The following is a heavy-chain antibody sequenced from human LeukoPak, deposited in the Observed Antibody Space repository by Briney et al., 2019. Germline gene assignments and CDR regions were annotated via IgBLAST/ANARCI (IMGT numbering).Heavy chain of an antibody. Sequence: PGGSLRLSCTTSGFTFGDYAMSWVRQAPGKGLEWVSFIRRKAHGGTTEYAASVKGRFSSSRDDSKSIAYLEMTSLNTEDTAVYFCPRVTYYYDNSGYFHFDSWGQGSLVTVSS. J-gene: IGHJ4*02. CDR1: GFTFGDYA. D-gene: IGHD3-22*01. CDR3: PRVTYYYDNSGYFHFDS. V-gene: IGHV3-49*04. CDR2: IRRKAHGGTT.